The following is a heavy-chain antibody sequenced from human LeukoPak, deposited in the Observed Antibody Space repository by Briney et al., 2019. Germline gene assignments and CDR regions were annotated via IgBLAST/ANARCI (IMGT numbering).Heavy chain of an antibody. CDR3: ARDKERVAGSDSYFDF. Sequence: SETLSLTCTVSGDSISSDYWTWIRQPPGKGLEWIGDIYYSGTTKYNPSLRSRVTISVDTSKKQFSLMVNSVTAADTAVYYCARDKERVAGSDSYFDFWGQGTLVTVSS. CDR2: IYYSGTT. CDR1: GDSISSDY. D-gene: IGHD1-1*01. V-gene: IGHV4-59*01. J-gene: IGHJ4*02.